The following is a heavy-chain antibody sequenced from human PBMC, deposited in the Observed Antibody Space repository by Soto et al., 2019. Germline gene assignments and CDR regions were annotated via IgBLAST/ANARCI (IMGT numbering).Heavy chain of an antibody. CDR1: GYTFTSYG. CDR3: ARDGSIRREAPNYYGMDV. J-gene: IGHJ6*02. V-gene: IGHV1-18*01. D-gene: IGHD2-21*01. Sequence: ASVKVSCKASGYTFTSYGISWVRQAPGQGLEWMGWISAYNGNTNYAQKLQGRVTMTTDTSTSTAYMELRSLRSDDTAVYYCARDGSIRREAPNYYGMDVWGQGTTVTVSS. CDR2: ISAYNGNT.